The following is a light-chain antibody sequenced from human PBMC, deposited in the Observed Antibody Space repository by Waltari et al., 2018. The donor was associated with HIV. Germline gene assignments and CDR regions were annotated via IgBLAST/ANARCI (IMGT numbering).Light chain of an antibody. CDR3: HSRDTDGDHYV. CDR2: GGN. V-gene: IGLV3-19*01. J-gene: IGLJ1*01. CDR1: SLRSFF. Sequence: SSELTQDPVVSVALGQTIKIRCKGDSLRSFFANWYQHRPGQAPVLVVYGGNRRPSGIPDRFSASNSGNTSSLIISNSQAVDEAEYFCHSRDTDGDHYVFGGGTRVIVL.